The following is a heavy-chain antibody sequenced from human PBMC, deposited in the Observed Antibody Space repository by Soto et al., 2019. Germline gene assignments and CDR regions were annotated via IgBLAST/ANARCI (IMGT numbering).Heavy chain of an antibody. Sequence: PSETLSLTCTVSGGSFSSGSYCWSWIRQHPGKGLEWIGYIYYSGSTYYNPSLKSRVTMSADTSKNQFSLKLSSVTAADTAVYYCARDKITGLFDYWGQGTLVTVSS. V-gene: IGHV4-31*03. D-gene: IGHD2-8*02. CDR2: IYYSGST. CDR3: ARDKITGLFDY. CDR1: GGSFSSGSYC. J-gene: IGHJ4*02.